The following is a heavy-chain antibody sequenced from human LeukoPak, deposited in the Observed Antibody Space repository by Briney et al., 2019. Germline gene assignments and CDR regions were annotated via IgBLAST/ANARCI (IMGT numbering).Heavy chain of an antibody. V-gene: IGHV4-39*07. CDR3: ARDRGGGAGYRNWYFDL. D-gene: IGHD3-10*01. CDR1: GGSISSSSYY. J-gene: IGHJ2*01. CDR2: INYGGTT. Sequence: SETLSLTCTVSGGSISSSSYYWGWIRQPPGKGLEWIAIINYGGTTYCNPSLKSRVTISVDASKNQFSLKLSSVTAADTAVYYCARDRGGGAGYRNWYFDLWGRGALVTVSS.